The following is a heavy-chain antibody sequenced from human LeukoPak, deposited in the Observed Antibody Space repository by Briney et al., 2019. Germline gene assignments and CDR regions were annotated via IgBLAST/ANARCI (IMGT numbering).Heavy chain of an antibody. CDR3: ARVTLTYYDSSGYYDY. D-gene: IGHD3-22*01. J-gene: IGHJ4*02. V-gene: IGHV4-59*11. CDR2: IYYSGST. Sequence: PSETLSLTCTVSGGSISSHYWSWIRQPPGKGLEWLGYIYYSGSTTYNPSLKSRVTISVDTSKNQFSLKLSSVTAADTAVYYCARVTLTYYDSSGYYDYWGQGTLVTVSS. CDR1: GGSISSHY.